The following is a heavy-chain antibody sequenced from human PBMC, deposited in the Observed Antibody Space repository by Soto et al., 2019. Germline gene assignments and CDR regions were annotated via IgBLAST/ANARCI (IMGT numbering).Heavy chain of an antibody. V-gene: IGHV4-59*11. CDR3: ARGSSSSSSGWYFGY. J-gene: IGHJ4*02. Sequence: QVQLQESGPGLVKPSETLSLTCTVSGGSITSQYWSWIRQSPGKGLEWIEYIYYTGSTNYNPSLKSRITISLDTSKNQFSLKLNSVTAADTAVYYCARGSSSSSSGWYFGYWGQGTLVTVSS. D-gene: IGHD6-19*01. CDR1: GGSITSQY. CDR2: IYYTGST.